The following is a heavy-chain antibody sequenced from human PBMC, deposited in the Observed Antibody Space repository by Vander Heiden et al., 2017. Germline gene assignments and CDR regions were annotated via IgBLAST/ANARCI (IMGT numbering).Heavy chain of an antibody. V-gene: IGHV3-73*02. Sequence: EVQLVESGGGLVQPGGSLKLSCAASGFTFSDPSLHWVRQASGKGLEWVGRIKSKANSYATAYAASMKGRFTISRDDSKNTAYLQMNSLKTEDTAVYYCTHRRIVGAIMWGQGTLVTVSS. CDR3: THRRIVGAIM. J-gene: IGHJ4*02. D-gene: IGHD1-26*01. CDR1: GFTFSDPS. CDR2: IKSKANSYAT.